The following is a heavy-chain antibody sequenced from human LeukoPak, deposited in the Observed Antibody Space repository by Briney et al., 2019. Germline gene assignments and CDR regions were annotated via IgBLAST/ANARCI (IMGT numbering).Heavy chain of an antibody. J-gene: IGHJ4*02. CDR3: ASMLGYCSSTSCYSLDY. V-gene: IGHV4-30-2*02. CDR1: GGSISSGGYY. Sequence: SETLSLTCTVSGGSISSGGYYWSWIRQPPGKGLEWIGYIYHSGSTYYNPSLKSRVTISVDRSKNQFSLKLSSVTAADTAVYYCASMLGYCSSTSCYSLDYWGQGTLVTVSS. D-gene: IGHD2-2*01. CDR2: IYHSGST.